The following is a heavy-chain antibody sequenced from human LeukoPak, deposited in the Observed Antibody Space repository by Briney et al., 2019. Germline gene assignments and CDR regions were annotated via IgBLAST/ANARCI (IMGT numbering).Heavy chain of an antibody. V-gene: IGHV4-39*01. D-gene: IGHD4-11*01. CDR3: ARRGTTNDY. J-gene: IGHJ4*02. Sequence: SETLSLTCTVSGGSISTTYYYWGWIRQPPGKGLEWIGSIFYNGSTYYDPSLKSRVTISVDTSKNQFSLKVTSVTAADTAVYYCARRGTTNDYWGQGTLVTVSS. CDR2: IFYNGST. CDR1: GGSISTTYYY.